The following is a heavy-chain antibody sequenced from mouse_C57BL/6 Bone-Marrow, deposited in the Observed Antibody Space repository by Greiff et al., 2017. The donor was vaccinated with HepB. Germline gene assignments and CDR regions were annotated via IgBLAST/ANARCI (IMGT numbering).Heavy chain of an antibody. J-gene: IGHJ1*03. CDR1: GYSFTDYN. V-gene: IGHV1-39*01. CDR3: AISIYYDYDVSYWYFDV. CDR2: INPNYGTT. Sequence: EVQLQQSGPELVKPGASVKISCKASGYSFTDYNMNWVKQSNGKSLEWIGVINPNYGTTSYNQKFKGKATLTVDQSSSTAYMQLNSLTSEDSAVYYCAISIYYDYDVSYWYFDVWGTGTTVTVSS. D-gene: IGHD2-4*01.